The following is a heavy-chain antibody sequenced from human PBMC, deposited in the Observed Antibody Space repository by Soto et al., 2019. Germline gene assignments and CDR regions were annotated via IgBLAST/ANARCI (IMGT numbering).Heavy chain of an antibody. CDR1: GGSISGYY. CDR3: ARARGYSGYVQYNWFDP. CDR2: IYYSGST. V-gene: IGHV4-59*01. D-gene: IGHD5-12*01. J-gene: IGHJ5*02. Sequence: SETLSLTCTVSGGSISGYYWSWIRQPPGKGLEWIGYIYYSGSTNYNPSLKSRVTISVDTSKNQFSLKLSSVTAADTAVYYCARARGYSGYVQYNWFDPWGQGTLVTAPQ.